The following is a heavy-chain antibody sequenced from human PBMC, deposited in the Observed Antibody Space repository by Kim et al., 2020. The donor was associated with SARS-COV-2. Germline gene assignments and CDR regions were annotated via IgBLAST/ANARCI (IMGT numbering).Heavy chain of an antibody. Sequence: SQTLSLTCAISGDSVSSNSAAWNWIRQSPSRGLEWLGRTYYRSKWYNDYAVSVKSRITINPDTSKNQFSLQLNSVTPEDTAVYYCAREAQYQKQQLVFGSSCFSVWGQGTLVTVSS. CDR3: AREAQYQKQQLVFGSSCFSV. D-gene: IGHD6-13*01. V-gene: IGHV6-1*01. CDR2: TYYRSKWYN. J-gene: IGHJ4*02. CDR1: GDSVSSNSAA.